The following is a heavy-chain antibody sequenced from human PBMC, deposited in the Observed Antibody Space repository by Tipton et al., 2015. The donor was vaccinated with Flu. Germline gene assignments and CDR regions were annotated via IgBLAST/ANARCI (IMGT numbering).Heavy chain of an antibody. CDR2: VHSSGTA. J-gene: IGHJ5*02. V-gene: IGHV4-61*02. Sequence: TLSLTCFVPGDSIASDYFWAWIRQPAGKGLEWIGRVHSSGTAQYNPSLKSRVTISVDISKNQFSLKVNSVTAADTAVYYCARRDYSNYVSDPKNWFDPWGQGTLVTVSS. CDR1: GDSIASDYF. CDR3: ARRDYSNYVSDPKNWFDP. D-gene: IGHD4-11*01.